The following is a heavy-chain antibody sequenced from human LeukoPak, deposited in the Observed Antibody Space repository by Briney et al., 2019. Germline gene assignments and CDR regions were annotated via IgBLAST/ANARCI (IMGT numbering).Heavy chain of an antibody. D-gene: IGHD2-2*01. V-gene: IGHV3-23*01. CDR3: ANSGSSRLYNWFDP. CDR2: ISISGGTT. Sequence: GGSLRLSCAASGFTFSNYAMNWVRQAPGKGLEWVSGISISGGTTYYADSVKGRFTISRDNSKNTLFLQMNSLRPEDTAVYYCANSGSSRLYNWFDPWGQGTLVTVSS. J-gene: IGHJ5*02. CDR1: GFTFSNYA.